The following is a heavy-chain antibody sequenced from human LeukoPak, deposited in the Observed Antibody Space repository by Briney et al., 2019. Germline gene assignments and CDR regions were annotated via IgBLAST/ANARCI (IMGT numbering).Heavy chain of an antibody. J-gene: IGHJ6*02. D-gene: IGHD4-17*01. V-gene: IGHV1-69*04. CDR2: IIPILGIA. CDR3: ARDDYGDSGYYYGMDV. Sequence: ASVKVSCKASGGTFSSYAISWVRQAPGQGLEWMGRIIPILGIANYAQKFQGRVTITADKSTSIAYMELSSLRSDDTAVYYCARDDYGDSGYYYGMDVWGQGTTVTVSS. CDR1: GGTFSSYA.